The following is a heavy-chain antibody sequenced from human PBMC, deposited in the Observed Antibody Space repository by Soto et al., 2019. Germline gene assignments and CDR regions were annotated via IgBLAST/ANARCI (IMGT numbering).Heavy chain of an antibody. CDR1: GFTFSTYN. CDR3: ARDVRDYYGSGSYYYYYGMDV. Sequence: QPGGSLRLSCAASGFTFSTYNMNWVRQAPGKGLEWVSYISSSSSTIYYADSVKGRFTISRDNAQNSLYLQMNSLRDEDTAVYYCARDVRDYYGSGSYYYYYGMDVWGHGTTVTVSS. D-gene: IGHD3-10*01. V-gene: IGHV3-48*02. J-gene: IGHJ6*02. CDR2: ISSSSSTI.